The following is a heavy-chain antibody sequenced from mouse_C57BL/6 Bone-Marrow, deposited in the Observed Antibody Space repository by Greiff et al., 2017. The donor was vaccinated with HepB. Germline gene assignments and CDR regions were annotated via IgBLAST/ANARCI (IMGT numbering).Heavy chain of an antibody. CDR2: IYPGDGDT. J-gene: IGHJ4*01. CDR3: ARWTTVVATDYAMDY. CDR1: GYAFSSYW. V-gene: IGHV1-80*01. Sequence: VQLQQSGAELVKPGASVKISCKASGYAFSSYWMNWVKQRPGKGLEWIGQIYPGDGDTNYNGKFKGKATLTADKSSSTAYMQLSSLTSEDSAVYFCARWTTVVATDYAMDYWGQGTSVTVSS. D-gene: IGHD1-1*01.